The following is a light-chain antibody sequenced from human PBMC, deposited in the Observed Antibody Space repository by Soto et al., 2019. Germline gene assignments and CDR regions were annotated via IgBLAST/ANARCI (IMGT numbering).Light chain of an antibody. Sequence: AIRMTQSPSSLSASTGDRVTITCRASQGISSYLAWYRQKPGKAPKLLIYAASTLQSGVPSRFSGSGSGTDFPLTMSFMQSEEFATYYGKLYYSYHQTLVQGNKV. V-gene: IGKV1-8*01. J-gene: IGKJ1*01. CDR3: KLYYSYHQT. CDR1: QGISSY. CDR2: AAS.